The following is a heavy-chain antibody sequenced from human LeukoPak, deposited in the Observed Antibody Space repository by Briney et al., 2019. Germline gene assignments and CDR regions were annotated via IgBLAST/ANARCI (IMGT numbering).Heavy chain of an antibody. J-gene: IGHJ6*02. CDR1: GYTFTSYG. CDR2: ISAYNGNT. D-gene: IGHD3-9*01. CDR3: ARDPYDILTGYYQPAYYYYYGMDV. V-gene: IGHV1-18*01. Sequence: ASVKVSCKASGYTFTSYGISWVRQAPGQGLEWMGWISAYNGNTNYAQKLQGRVTMTTDTSTSTAYMELRSLRSDDTAVYYCARDPYDILTGYYQPAYYYYYGMDVWGQGTTVTVSS.